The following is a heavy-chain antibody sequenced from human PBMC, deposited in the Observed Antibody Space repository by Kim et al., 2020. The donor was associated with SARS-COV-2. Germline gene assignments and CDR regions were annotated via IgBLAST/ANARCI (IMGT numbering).Heavy chain of an antibody. D-gene: IGHD6-13*01. V-gene: IGHV3-7*01. CDR1: GFTFSTYW. CDR3: ARTLDAIAAAGRYFDL. J-gene: IGHJ2*01. CDR2: IKKDGSEK. Sequence: GGSLRLSCAAPGFTFSTYWMTWVRQAPGKGLEWVANIKKDGSEKYYVDSVKGRVTISRDNAKNSMYLQMNSRRAEDTAVYYCARTLDAIAAAGRYFDLWGRGTLVTVSS.